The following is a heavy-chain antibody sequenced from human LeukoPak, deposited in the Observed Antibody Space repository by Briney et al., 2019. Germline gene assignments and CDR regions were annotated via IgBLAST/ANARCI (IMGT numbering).Heavy chain of an antibody. Sequence: GGSLRLSCVASGFTFSTYAMSWVRQAPGKGLEWVSSISGRADSIYYADSVKGRFTISRDNSKNTLCLQMNSLRAEDTAVYYCAKMDRSTYYYSSFDYWGQGTTVTVSS. CDR2: ISGRADSI. V-gene: IGHV3-23*01. J-gene: IGHJ4*02. CDR1: GFTFSTYA. CDR3: AKMDRSTYYYSSFDY. D-gene: IGHD3-22*01.